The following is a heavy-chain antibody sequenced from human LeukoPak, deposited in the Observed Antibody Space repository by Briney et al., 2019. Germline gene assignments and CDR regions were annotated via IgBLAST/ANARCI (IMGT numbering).Heavy chain of an antibody. CDR1: GFTFSSYA. CDR3: AKDNAPYCGGDCYASFDY. V-gene: IGHV3-23*01. J-gene: IGHJ4*02. Sequence: GGSLRLSCAASGFTFSSYAMSWVRQAPGKGLEWVSAISGSGGSTYYADSVKGRFTISRDNSKNTLYLQMNSLRAEDTAVYYCAKDNAPYCGGDCYASFDYWGQGTLVTVSS. D-gene: IGHD2-21*02. CDR2: ISGSGGST.